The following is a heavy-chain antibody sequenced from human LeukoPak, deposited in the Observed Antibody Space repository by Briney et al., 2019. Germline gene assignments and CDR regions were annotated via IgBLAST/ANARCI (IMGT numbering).Heavy chain of an antibody. CDR3: AKGGRGGYNIAFDV. V-gene: IGHV3-21*04. CDR2: ISSSSSYI. J-gene: IGHJ3*01. CDR1: GFTFSSYS. Sequence: PGGSLRLSCAASGFTFSSYSMNWVRQAPGKGLEWVSSISSSSSYIYYADSVKGRFTISRDNSKNTLHLQMNSLRPEDTALYYCAKGGRGGYNIAFDVWGQGTMVTVSS. D-gene: IGHD5-24*01.